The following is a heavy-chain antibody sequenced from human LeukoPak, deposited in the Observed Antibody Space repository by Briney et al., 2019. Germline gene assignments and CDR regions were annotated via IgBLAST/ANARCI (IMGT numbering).Heavy chain of an antibody. Sequence: SQTLSLTCAISGDSVSSNRAAWNWIRQSPSRGLEWLGRTYYRSKWYNNYAVSVKSRITINPDTSRNQFSLQLNSVTPEDTAVYFCARDQTGDLQFDYWGQGTLVTVSS. D-gene: IGHD3-16*01. V-gene: IGHV6-1*01. CDR3: ARDQTGDLQFDY. CDR1: GDSVSSNRAA. J-gene: IGHJ4*02. CDR2: TYYRSKWYN.